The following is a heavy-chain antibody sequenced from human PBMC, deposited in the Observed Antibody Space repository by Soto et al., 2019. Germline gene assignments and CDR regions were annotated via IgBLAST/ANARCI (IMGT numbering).Heavy chain of an antibody. Sequence: SPTLSLTCAISGDSVSSNSAAWNWIRQSPSRGLEWLGRTYYRSKWYNDYAVSVKSRITINPDTSKNQFSLQLNSVTPEDTAVYYCARESSGWYGLYYYHGMDVWGQGTTVTVSS. D-gene: IGHD6-19*01. CDR1: GDSVSSNSAA. CDR3: ARESSGWYGLYYYHGMDV. V-gene: IGHV6-1*01. CDR2: TYYRSKWYN. J-gene: IGHJ6*02.